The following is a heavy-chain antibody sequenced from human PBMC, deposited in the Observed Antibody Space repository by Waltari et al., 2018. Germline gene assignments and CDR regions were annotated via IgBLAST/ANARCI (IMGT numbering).Heavy chain of an antibody. D-gene: IGHD6-25*01. CDR3: ARVSGPAAAEYFQH. J-gene: IGHJ1*01. V-gene: IGHV3-7*01. CDR2: IKQDGSEK. Sequence: VQLQESGPGLVKPSETLSLTCTVSGGSISSYYWSWIRQPPGKGLEWVANIKQDGSEKYYVDSVKGRFTISRDNAKNSLYLQMNSLRAEDTAVYYCARVSGPAAAEYFQHWGQGTLVTVSS. CDR1: GGSISSYY.